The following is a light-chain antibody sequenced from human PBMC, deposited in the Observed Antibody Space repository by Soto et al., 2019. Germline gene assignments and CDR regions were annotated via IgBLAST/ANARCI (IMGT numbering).Light chain of an antibody. V-gene: IGLV2-11*01. Sequence: QSALTQPRSVSGSPGQSVTISCTGTSNDVGGYNFVSWYQQYPGKAPKLIIYDVSKRPSGVPDRFSGSKSGNTASLTISGLQAEDEADYYCCSYAGTYTLWVFCGGTKLTVL. CDR3: CSYAGTYTLWV. CDR2: DVS. CDR1: SNDVGGYNF. J-gene: IGLJ3*02.